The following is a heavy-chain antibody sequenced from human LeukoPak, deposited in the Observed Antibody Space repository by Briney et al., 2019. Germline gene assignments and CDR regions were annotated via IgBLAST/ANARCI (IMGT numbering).Heavy chain of an antibody. D-gene: IGHD3-22*01. CDR1: GFTFSSYG. Sequence: GGSLRLSCAASGFTFSSYGMHWVRQAPGKGLEWVAVISYDGSNKYYADSVKGRFTISRDKSKNTLYLQMNSLRAEDTAVYYCAKDRSTYYYDSSGYYPDAFDTWGQGTMVTVSS. J-gene: IGHJ3*02. CDR2: ISYDGSNK. CDR3: AKDRSTYYYDSSGYYPDAFDT. V-gene: IGHV3-30*18.